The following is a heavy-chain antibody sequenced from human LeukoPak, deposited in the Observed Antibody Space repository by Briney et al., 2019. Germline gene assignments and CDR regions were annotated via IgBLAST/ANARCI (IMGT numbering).Heavy chain of an antibody. CDR3: AREHGPYYYMDV. CDR1: GGSISSGGYY. CDR2: IYHSGST. J-gene: IGHJ6*03. V-gene: IGHV4-30-2*01. Sequence: PSETLSLTCTVSGGSISSGGYYWRWIRQPPGKGLEWIGYIYHSGSTYYNPSLKSRVTISVDRSKNQFSLKLSSVTAADTAVYYCAREHGPYYYMDVWGKGTTVTVSS.